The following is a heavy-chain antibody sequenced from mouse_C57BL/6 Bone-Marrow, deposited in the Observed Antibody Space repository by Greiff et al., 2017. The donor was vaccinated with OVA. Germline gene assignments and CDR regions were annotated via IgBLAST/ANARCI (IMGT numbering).Heavy chain of an antibody. Sequence: QVQLQQSGAELVRPGASVKLSCKASGYTFTDYYINWVKQRPGQGLEWIARIYPGSGNTYYNEKFKGKATLTAEKSSSTAYMQLSSLTSEDSAVYFCARCSMDYWGQGTSVTVSS. CDR1: GYTFTDYY. CDR2: IYPGSGNT. V-gene: IGHV1-76*01. J-gene: IGHJ4*01. CDR3: ARCSMDY.